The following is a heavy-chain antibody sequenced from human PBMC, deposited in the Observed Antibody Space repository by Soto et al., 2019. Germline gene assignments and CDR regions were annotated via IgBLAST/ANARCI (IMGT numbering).Heavy chain of an antibody. Sequence: GYFWGWIRQPPGKGPEWLGSIYHSGTTYYNPSVKGRVTISVDTSKNQFSLKMSSVTAADTAVYYCARDSSGYYWFDPWGQGTLVTVSS. J-gene: IGHJ5*02. V-gene: IGHV4-38-2*02. CDR2: IYHSGTT. CDR3: ARDSSGYYWFDP. CDR1: GYF. D-gene: IGHD3-22*01.